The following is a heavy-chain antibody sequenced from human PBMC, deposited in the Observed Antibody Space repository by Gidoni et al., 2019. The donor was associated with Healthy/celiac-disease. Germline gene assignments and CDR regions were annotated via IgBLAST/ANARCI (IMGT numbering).Heavy chain of an antibody. J-gene: IGHJ4*02. V-gene: IGHV4-34*01. CDR1: GVSFSVYY. Sequence: QPQQWGAGLLKPSEPLSLTCAVYGVSFSVYYWIWLRQPPGKGLEWIGEINHGGSTNYNPSLKSRVTISVDKSKNQFSLKLSSVTAAETAVYYCARGGNTVTTDYWGQGTLVTVSS. CDR3: ARGGNTVTTDY. D-gene: IGHD4-4*01. CDR2: INHGGST.